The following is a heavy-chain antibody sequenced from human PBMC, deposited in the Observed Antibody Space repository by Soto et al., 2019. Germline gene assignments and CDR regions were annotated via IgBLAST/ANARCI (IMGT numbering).Heavy chain of an antibody. V-gene: IGHV1-69*13. Sequence: ASVKVSCKASGGTFSSYAISWVRQAPGQGLEWMGGIIPIFGTANYAQKFQGRVTITADESTSTAYMELSSLRSEDTAVYYCARVRAAAESYYYYGMDVWGQGTTVTVS. D-gene: IGHD6-13*01. CDR2: IIPIFGTA. CDR3: ARVRAAAESYYYYGMDV. CDR1: GGTFSSYA. J-gene: IGHJ6*02.